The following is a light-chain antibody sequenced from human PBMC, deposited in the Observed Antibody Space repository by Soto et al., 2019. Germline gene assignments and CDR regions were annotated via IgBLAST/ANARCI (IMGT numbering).Light chain of an antibody. V-gene: IGLV2-23*02. CDR3: CSYAGRSHYV. CDR1: SSDVGSYNL. Sequence: QSALSQPASVSGSPGQSITISCTGISSDVGSYNLVSWYQQHPDEAPQLIIYEVSKRPSGVSNRFSGSKSGNTASLTISGLQTEDEADYYCCSYAGRSHYVFGTGTKATVL. J-gene: IGLJ1*01. CDR2: EVS.